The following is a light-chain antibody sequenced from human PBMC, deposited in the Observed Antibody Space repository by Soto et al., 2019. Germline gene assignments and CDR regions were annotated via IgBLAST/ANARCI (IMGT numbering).Light chain of an antibody. CDR2: EVS. CDR1: SSDIGTYNY. V-gene: IGLV2-14*01. Sequence: QSVLTQPASVSGSPGQSITISCTGTSSDIGTYNYVSWYQQHQGKVPKLMIYEVSNRPSGVSNRFSGSKSGNTASLAISGLQAEDEADYYCSSYTTSSTQVFGGGTKLTVL. J-gene: IGLJ3*02. CDR3: SSYTTSSTQV.